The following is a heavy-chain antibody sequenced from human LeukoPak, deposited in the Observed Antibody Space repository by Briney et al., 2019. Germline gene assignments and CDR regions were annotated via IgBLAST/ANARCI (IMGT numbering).Heavy chain of an antibody. CDR1: GFTFSDYY. Sequence: GGSLRLSCAASGFTFSDYYMSWIRQAPGKGLEWVSYVSSSGSTIYYADSVKGRFTISRDNAKNSLYLQMNSLRAEDTAIYYCARGLPATLLDYWGQGTLVTVSS. V-gene: IGHV3-11*01. D-gene: IGHD2-2*01. CDR2: VSSSGSTI. CDR3: ARGLPATLLDY. J-gene: IGHJ4*02.